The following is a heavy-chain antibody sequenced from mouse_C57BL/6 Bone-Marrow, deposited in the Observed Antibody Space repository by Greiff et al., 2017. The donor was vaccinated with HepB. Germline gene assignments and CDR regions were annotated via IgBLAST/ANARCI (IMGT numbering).Heavy chain of an antibody. V-gene: IGHV1-55*01. Sequence: QVQLQQSGAELVKPGASVKMSCKASGYTFTSYWITWVKQRPGQGLEWIGDIYPGSGSTNYNEKFKSKATLTVDTSSSTAYMQLSSLTSEDSAVYYCAYYYGSSLRYWYFDVWGTGTTVTVSS. J-gene: IGHJ1*03. D-gene: IGHD1-1*01. CDR3: AYYYGSSLRYWYFDV. CDR2: IYPGSGST. CDR1: GYTFTSYW.